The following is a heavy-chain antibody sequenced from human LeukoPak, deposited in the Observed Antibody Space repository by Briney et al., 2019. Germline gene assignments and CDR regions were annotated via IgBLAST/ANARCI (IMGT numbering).Heavy chain of an antibody. Sequence: SETLSLTCNVSGGSVSSGSYYWSWIRQPPGKGLEWIGYIFYSGNTNYNPSLKSRVTISVDTSKNQFSLRLSSVTAADTAVYYCARVAVTTDAFDIWGQGTMVTVSS. CDR2: IFYSGNT. J-gene: IGHJ3*02. CDR3: ARVAVTTDAFDI. D-gene: IGHD4-11*01. V-gene: IGHV4-61*01. CDR1: GGSVSSGSYY.